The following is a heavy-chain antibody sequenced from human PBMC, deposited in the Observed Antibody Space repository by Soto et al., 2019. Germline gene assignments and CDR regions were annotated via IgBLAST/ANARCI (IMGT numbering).Heavy chain of an antibody. CDR1: GFSLSTSGVG. D-gene: IGHD5-12*01. CDR2: IYWDDDK. J-gene: IGHJ5*02. CDR3: AHLGGGGYDPNWFDP. Sequence: QITLKESGPTLVKPTQTLTLTCTFSGFSLSTSGVGVGWIRQPPGKALEWLALIYWDDDKRYSPSLKSRLTITKDTSKNQVVLTMTNMDPVDTATYYCAHLGGGGYDPNWFDPWGQETLVTVSS. V-gene: IGHV2-5*02.